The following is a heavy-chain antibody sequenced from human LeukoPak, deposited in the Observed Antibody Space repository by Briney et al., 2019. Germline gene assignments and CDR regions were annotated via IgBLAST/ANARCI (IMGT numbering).Heavy chain of an antibody. V-gene: IGHV3-11*01. J-gene: IGHJ3*02. D-gene: IGHD2-21*02. CDR2: ISSSGSTI. CDR3: ATSYPLAYCGGDCPSDAFDI. Sequence: GGSLRLSCAASGFTFSDYYMNWIRQAPGKGLEWVSYISSSGSTIYYADSVKGRFTISRDNAKNSLYLQMNSLRAEDTAVYYCATSYPLAYCGGDCPSDAFDIWGQGTMVTVSS. CDR1: GFTFSDYY.